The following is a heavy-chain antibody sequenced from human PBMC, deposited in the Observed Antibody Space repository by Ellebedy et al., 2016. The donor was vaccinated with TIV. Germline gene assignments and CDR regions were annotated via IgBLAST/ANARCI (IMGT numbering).Heavy chain of an antibody. Sequence: PGGSLRLSCAASGFTFSRHWMPCIRQAPGKGLVWLSLINGDGGFTSHADFLKGRFTISRDNAKNTLYLQMNSLKAEDTAMYYCSTLSDTGYWGHGTLVTVSA. J-gene: IGHJ4*01. CDR1: GFTFSRHW. CDR3: STLSDTGY. V-gene: IGHV3-74*01. D-gene: IGHD2-21*02. CDR2: INGDGGFT.